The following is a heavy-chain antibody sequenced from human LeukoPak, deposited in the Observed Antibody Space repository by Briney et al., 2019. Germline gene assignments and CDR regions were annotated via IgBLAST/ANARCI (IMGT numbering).Heavy chain of an antibody. CDR2: IYSSGST. CDR3: ASYYGGFGELSGFDP. V-gene: IGHV4-39*07. D-gene: IGHD3-10*01. J-gene: IGHJ5*02. CDR1: GVSISSGSNY. Sequence: SETLSLTCRVSGVSISSGSNYWGWIRQPPGKTLEWIGSIYSSGSTYYNSSLKSRVIILIDTAKNHFSLNLSSVTAADTAVYYCASYYGGFGELSGFDPWGQGTLVTVSS.